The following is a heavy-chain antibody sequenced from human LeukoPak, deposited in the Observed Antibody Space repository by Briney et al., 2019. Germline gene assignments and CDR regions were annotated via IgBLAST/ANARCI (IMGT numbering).Heavy chain of an antibody. D-gene: IGHD3-10*02. Sequence: GGSLRLSCAASGFTVSSYWMLWVRHAPGKGLVWVSRINSDGSSTSYADSVNGRFTISRDNAKNALYLQRNSLRVEDSAVYYCASRGSTFVNYWGQGTLVTVSS. V-gene: IGHV3-74*01. J-gene: IGHJ4*02. CDR2: INSDGSST. CDR1: GFTVSSYW. CDR3: ASRGSTFVNY.